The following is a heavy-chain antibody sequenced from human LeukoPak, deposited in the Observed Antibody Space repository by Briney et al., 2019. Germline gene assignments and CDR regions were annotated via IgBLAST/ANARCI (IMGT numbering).Heavy chain of an antibody. Sequence: PSETLSLTCTVPGGSINSYYWSWIRQPPGKGLEWIGYIYYSGSTNYNPSLKSRVTISVDTSKNQFSLKLSSVTAADTAVYYCARGNGVGLFDYWGQGTLVTVSS. CDR2: IYYSGST. J-gene: IGHJ4*02. D-gene: IGHD3-10*01. CDR3: ARGNGVGLFDY. CDR1: GGSINSYY. V-gene: IGHV4-59*01.